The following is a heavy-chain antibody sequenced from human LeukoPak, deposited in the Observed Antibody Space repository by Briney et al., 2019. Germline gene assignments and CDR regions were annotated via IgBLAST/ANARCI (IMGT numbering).Heavy chain of an antibody. CDR1: GFTFSDYY. CDR2: ISSSGTG. J-gene: IGHJ6*04. CDR3: AELGITMIGGV. D-gene: IGHD3-10*02. Sequence: GGSLRLSCAASGFTFSDYYMSWIRQAPGKGLEWLSHISSSGTGYYTDSVKGRATISRDNAKNSLYLQMNSLRAEDTAVYYCAELGITMIGGVWGKGTTVTISS. V-gene: IGHV3-11*04.